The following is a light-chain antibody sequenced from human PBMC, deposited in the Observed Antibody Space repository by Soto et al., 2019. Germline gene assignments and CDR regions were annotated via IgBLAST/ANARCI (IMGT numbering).Light chain of an antibody. J-gene: IGLJ1*01. CDR3: SSYTTSNTYV. CDR2: DVT. CDR1: SSDVGSNNR. Sequence: QSVLTQPPSVSGSPGQSVAISCTGSSSDVGSNNRVSWYHQPPGTAPKLIIYDVTNRPSGVPDRFSGSKSGNTASLTVSGLQAEDEADYYYSSYTTSNTYVFGTGTKVTVL. V-gene: IGLV2-18*02.